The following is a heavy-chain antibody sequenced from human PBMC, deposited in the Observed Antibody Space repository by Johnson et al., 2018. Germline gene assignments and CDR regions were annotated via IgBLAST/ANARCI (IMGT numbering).Heavy chain of an antibody. J-gene: IGHJ6*03. CDR1: GFSFRSYD. CDR2: IPFDGSKT. V-gene: IGHV3-30*18. D-gene: IGHD6-19*01. CDR3: AKEGQWPGYYMDV. Sequence: QVQLVQSGGDVVQPGRSLRLSCAASGFSFRSYDMHWVRQAPGKGLEWVTVIPFDGSKTYYADSVKGRFTISRDNSRNTLYLQMNSLRAEDTAVYYCAKEGQWPGYYMDVWGKGTTVTVS.